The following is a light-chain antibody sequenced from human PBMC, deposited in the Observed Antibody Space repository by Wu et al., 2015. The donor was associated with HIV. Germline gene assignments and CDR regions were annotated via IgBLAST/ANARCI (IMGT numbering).Light chain of an antibody. J-gene: IGKJ1*01. Sequence: DIQMTQSPSSLSASVADRVTITCRASQGIGNYLAWYQQKPGKVPKLLIYAASTLQSGVPSRFSGSGSGTDFTLTISSLQPEDVATYYCTKNINSALRTFGQGTKVEIK. CDR3: TKNINSALRT. CDR2: AAS. CDR1: QGIGNY. V-gene: IGKV1-27*01.